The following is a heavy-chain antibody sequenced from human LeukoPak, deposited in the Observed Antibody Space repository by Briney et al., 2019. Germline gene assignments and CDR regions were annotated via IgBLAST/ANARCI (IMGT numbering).Heavy chain of an antibody. CDR1: GFTFSSYW. J-gene: IGHJ4*02. CDR2: IKQDGSEK. D-gene: IGHD3-22*01. Sequence: GGSLRLSCAASGFTFSSYWMSWVRQAPGKGLEWVANIKQDGSEKYYVDSVKGRFTISRDNAKNSLYLQMNSLRAEDTAVYYCARDRPTYYYDSSGTFDYWGQGTLVTVSS. V-gene: IGHV3-7*01. CDR3: ARDRPTYYYDSSGTFDY.